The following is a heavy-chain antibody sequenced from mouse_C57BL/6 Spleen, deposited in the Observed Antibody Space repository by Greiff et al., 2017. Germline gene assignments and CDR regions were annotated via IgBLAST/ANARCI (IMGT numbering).Heavy chain of an antibody. Sequence: EVQLVESGPGLVKPSQSLSLTCSVTGYSITSGYYWNWIRQFPGNKLEWMGYISYDGSNNYNPSLKNRISITRDTSKNQFFLKLNSVTTEDTATYYCARGVATHYYAMDYWGQGTSVTVSS. CDR2: ISYDGSN. CDR1: GYSITSGYY. J-gene: IGHJ4*01. D-gene: IGHD1-1*01. V-gene: IGHV3-6*01. CDR3: ARGVATHYYAMDY.